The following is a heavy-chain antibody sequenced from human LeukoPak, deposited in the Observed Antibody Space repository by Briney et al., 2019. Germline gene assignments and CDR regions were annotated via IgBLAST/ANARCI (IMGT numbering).Heavy chain of an antibody. CDR3: ARTMALGYYYMDV. V-gene: IGHV3-20*04. D-gene: IGHD5-24*01. CDR1: GFTFDDYG. J-gene: IGHJ6*03. CDR2: INWNGGST. Sequence: RPGGSLRLSCAASGFTFDDYGMSWVRHAPGKGLEWVSGINWNGGSTGYADSVKGRFTISRDNAKNSLYLQMNSLRAEDTALYYCARTMALGYYYMDVWGKGTTVTVSS.